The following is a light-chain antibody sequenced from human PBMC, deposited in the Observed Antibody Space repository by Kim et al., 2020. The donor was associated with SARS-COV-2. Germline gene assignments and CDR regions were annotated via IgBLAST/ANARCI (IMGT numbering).Light chain of an antibody. J-gene: IGLJ2*01. CDR2: YGR. V-gene: IGLV3-21*01. CDR3: QVWESSGGVV. Sequence: VAPGRTARITCGGGKMGGKSVHWYQRKPGQAPVLVIYYGRDRPSGIPERFSGSNSGNTATLTITRVEAGDEADYYCQVWESSGGVVFGGGTQLTVL. CDR1: KMGGKS.